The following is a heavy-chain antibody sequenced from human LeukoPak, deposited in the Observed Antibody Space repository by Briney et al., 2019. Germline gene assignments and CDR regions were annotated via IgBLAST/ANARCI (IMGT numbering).Heavy chain of an antibody. V-gene: IGHV4-38-2*01. Sequence: PSETLSLTCAVSGYSIISDYYWAWIRQSPGKGLEWIGSVYHSGSTHYNPSLKSRVTMSVDTSKNQFSLKLNSVTAADTAVYYCAWNSSGHSFEYWGQGSLVTVSS. CDR3: AWNSSGHSFEY. J-gene: IGHJ4*02. D-gene: IGHD6-19*01. CDR2: VYHSGST. CDR1: GYSIISDYY.